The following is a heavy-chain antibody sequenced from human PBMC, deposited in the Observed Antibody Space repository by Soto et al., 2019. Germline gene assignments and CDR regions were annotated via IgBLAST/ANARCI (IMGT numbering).Heavy chain of an antibody. Sequence: QVQLQESGPGLVKPSQTLSLTCTVSGGSISSGAYYWSWIRQHPGKGLEWMGYIYYTGSTYYTPALKCRVTRSVDTSKDQFALNLISVTAVDTAVYYCARHLVGHTMIPLGSYYYYGLDVWGQWSTVTASS. V-gene: IGHV4-31*03. J-gene: IGHJ6*02. CDR2: IYYTGST. CDR1: GGSISSGAYY. D-gene: IGHD3-22*01. CDR3: ARHLVGHTMIPLGSYYYYGLDV.